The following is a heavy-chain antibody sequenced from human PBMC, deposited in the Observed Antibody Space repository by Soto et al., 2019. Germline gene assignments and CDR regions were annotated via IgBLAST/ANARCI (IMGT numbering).Heavy chain of an antibody. J-gene: IGHJ6*02. Sequence: EVQLVDSGGGLVKPGGSLRLSCEASGFSFSNAWMNWVRQAPGKGLEWVGRIKTRDAGERTNYAAPVQGRFPISRDESKNTLYLQMNSLKTEDTAVYYCTTGSVEGFWGQGTTVTVSS. CDR3: TTGSVEGF. CDR1: GFSFSNAW. CDR2: IKTRDAGERT. V-gene: IGHV3-15*07. D-gene: IGHD2-15*01.